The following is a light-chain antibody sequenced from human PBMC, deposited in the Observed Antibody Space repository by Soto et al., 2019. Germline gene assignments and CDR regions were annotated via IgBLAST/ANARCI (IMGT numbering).Light chain of an antibody. J-gene: IGKJ1*01. V-gene: IGKV3-15*01. Sequence: EIVMKQPPATVSVSPGERATLSCWASQSVVTNLAWYQQKRGQSPGLLFYGACTRATGIPARFSGSGYGTEFTLTITNLQPDDFATYYCQQYDSYLGTFGRGTKVDIK. CDR2: GAC. CDR1: QSVVTN. CDR3: QQYDSYLGT.